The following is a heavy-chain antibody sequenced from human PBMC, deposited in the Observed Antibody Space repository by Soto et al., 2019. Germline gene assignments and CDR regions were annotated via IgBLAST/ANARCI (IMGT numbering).Heavy chain of an antibody. D-gene: IGHD1-26*01. CDR3: SGGTARTWEEEQPLSYSGMDV. V-gene: IGHV4-31*03. CDR2: ILYGGST. J-gene: IGHJ6*02. Sequence: QVQLQESGPGLVKPSQTLSLTCTISGDAFSVDFYYWSWIRQLPGKGLEWIGYILYGGSTNYNPSLEGRVTKAVDKTKKRSSLRLSAVTAADTPVYYGSGGTARTWEEEQPLSYSGMDVWGQGTTVIVSS. CDR1: GDAFSVDFYY.